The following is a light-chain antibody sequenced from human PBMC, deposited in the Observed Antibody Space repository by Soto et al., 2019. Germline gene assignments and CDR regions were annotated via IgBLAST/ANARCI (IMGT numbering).Light chain of an antibody. J-gene: IGKJ1*01. CDR2: AAS. Sequence: DIHMTQXPXSLXSXXXDICTXXXLASQSVSTYLNWYHQKPGKAPKLLIYAASSLQGGVPSRFSGSGSGTDFTLTISSLQPEDFATYFCQQTYNSPWTFGQGTKVDIK. V-gene: IGKV1-39*01. CDR3: QQTYNSPWT. CDR1: QSVSTY.